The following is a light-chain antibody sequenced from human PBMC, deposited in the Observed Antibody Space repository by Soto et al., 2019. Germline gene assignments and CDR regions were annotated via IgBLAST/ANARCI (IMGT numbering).Light chain of an antibody. CDR1: QSINSY. CDR2: AAS. J-gene: IGKJ1*01. Sequence: DIQMTQSPSSLSASVGDRVTITCRASQSINSYLNWYQQKPGKAPKLLIYAASSLQSGVPSRFSGSGSGTDFTLTITSLQPEDFATYYCQQTYGTPRTFGPGTKVEIK. V-gene: IGKV1-39*01. CDR3: QQTYGTPRT.